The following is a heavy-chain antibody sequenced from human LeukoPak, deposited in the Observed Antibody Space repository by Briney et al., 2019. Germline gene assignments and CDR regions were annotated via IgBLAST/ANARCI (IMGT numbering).Heavy chain of an antibody. D-gene: IGHD2-15*01. J-gene: IGHJ6*03. CDR1: GFTFSNAW. CDR2: IKSKTDGGTT. V-gene: IGHV3-15*01. Sequence: GSLRLSCAASGFTFSNAWMTWVRQAPGMGLEWVGRIKSKTDGGTTDYAAPVKGRFTISRDDSKNTLFLQMNSLKSEDTAVYYCSTGWETVVAATRDPMDVWGKGTTVTVSS. CDR3: STGWETVVAATRDPMDV.